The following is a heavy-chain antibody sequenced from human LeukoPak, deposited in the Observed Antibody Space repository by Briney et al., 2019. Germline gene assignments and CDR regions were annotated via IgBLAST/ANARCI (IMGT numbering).Heavy chain of an antibody. CDR2: ISYDGSNK. CDR1: GFTFSSYA. J-gene: IGHJ4*02. Sequence: GGSLRLSCAASGFTFSSYAMHWVRQAPGKGLEWVAAISYDGSNKYSADSVKGRFTISRDNAKNSLYLQMDSLGPEDTAVYYCARDLLLWFGEPFDYWGQGTLVTVSS. V-gene: IGHV3-30*04. D-gene: IGHD3-10*01. CDR3: ARDLLLWFGEPFDY.